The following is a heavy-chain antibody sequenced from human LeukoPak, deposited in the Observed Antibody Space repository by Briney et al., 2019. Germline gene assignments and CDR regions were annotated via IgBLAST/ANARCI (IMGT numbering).Heavy chain of an antibody. D-gene: IGHD2-2*01. J-gene: IGHJ5*02. V-gene: IGHV3-21*05. Sequence: PGGSLRLSCAASGFTFSSYSMNWVRQAPGKGLEWVSYISSSSSYIYYADSVKGRFTISRDNAKNSLYLQMNSLRAEDTAVYYCARDLWGTTPAPIPWGQGTLVIVSS. CDR1: GFTFSSYS. CDR2: ISSSSSYI. CDR3: ARDLWGTTPAPIP.